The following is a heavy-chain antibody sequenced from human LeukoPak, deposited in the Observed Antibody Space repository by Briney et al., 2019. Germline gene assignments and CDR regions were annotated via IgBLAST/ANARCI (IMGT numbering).Heavy chain of an antibody. Sequence: GSSVKVSCKASGGTFSSYAISWVRQAPGQGLEWMGGIIPILGTANYAQKFQGRVTITADESTSTAYMELSSLRSEDTAVYYCARDMVRGVTTLNWFDPWGQGTLVTVSS. V-gene: IGHV1-69*01. J-gene: IGHJ5*02. CDR3: ARDMVRGVTTLNWFDP. CDR1: GGTFSSYA. CDR2: IIPILGTA. D-gene: IGHD3-10*01.